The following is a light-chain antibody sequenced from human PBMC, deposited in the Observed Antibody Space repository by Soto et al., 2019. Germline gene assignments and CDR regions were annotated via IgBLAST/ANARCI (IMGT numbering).Light chain of an antibody. CDR2: SAS. Sequence: DIVMTQSPLTLSVSPGESATLSCRASERVSTNLAWYQQTPGQAPRLLIYSASRRPTDIPVRFSGSGSGAELNLTISSLQSEDFAIYYCQQYNNLPPTFGQGTKVEVK. CDR3: QQYNNLPPT. CDR1: ERVSTN. J-gene: IGKJ1*01. V-gene: IGKV3-15*01.